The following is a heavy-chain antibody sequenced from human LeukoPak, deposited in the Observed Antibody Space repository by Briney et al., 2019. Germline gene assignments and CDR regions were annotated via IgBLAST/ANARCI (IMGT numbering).Heavy chain of an antibody. Sequence: QSGGSLRLSCAASGFTFSSYWMSWVRQAPGKGLEWVANIKQDGSEKYYVDSVKGRFTISRDNAKNSLYLQMNSLRAEDTAVYYCARCSGSYEVNYYYYYGMDVWGQGTTVTVSS. J-gene: IGHJ6*02. CDR1: GFTFSSYW. CDR2: IKQDGSEK. D-gene: IGHD1-26*01. V-gene: IGHV3-7*03. CDR3: ARCSGSYEVNYYYYYGMDV.